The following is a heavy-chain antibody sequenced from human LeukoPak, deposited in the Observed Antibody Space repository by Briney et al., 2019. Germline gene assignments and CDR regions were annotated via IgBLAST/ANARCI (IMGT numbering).Heavy chain of an antibody. D-gene: IGHD1-26*01. CDR3: ARGQGGNYYLNYFDY. J-gene: IGHJ4*02. V-gene: IGHV3-33*01. CDR2: IWYDGSNK. CDR1: GFTFSSYG. Sequence: GGSLRLPCAASGFTFSSYGMHWVRQAPGKGLEWVAVIWYDGSNKYYADSVKGRFTISRDNSKNTLYLQMNSLRAEDTAVYYCARGQGGNYYLNYFDYWGQGALVTVSS.